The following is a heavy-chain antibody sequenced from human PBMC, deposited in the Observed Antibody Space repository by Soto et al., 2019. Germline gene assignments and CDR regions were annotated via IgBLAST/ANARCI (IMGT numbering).Heavy chain of an antibody. D-gene: IGHD3-22*01. V-gene: IGHV1-69*01. CDR2: IIPIFGTA. CDR3: ARGWGYDSTDYYYAY. CDR1: GGSINRHT. Sequence: QVQLVQSGAEVRKPGSSVRVSCKASGGSINRHTISWVRQAPGQGLEWMGGIIPIFGTANHAQKFQGRVTIIADESTITVCMELSSLRSDDTAIYYCARGWGYDSTDYYYAYWGQGTMVIVSS. J-gene: IGHJ4*02.